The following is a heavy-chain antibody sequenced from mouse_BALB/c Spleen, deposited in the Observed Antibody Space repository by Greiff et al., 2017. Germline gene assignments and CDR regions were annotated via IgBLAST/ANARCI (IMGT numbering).Heavy chain of an antibody. J-gene: IGHJ2*01. V-gene: IGHV5-6*02. Sequence: DVMLVESGGDLVKPGGSLKLSCAASGFTFSSYGMSWVRQTPDKRLEWVATISSGGSYTYYPDSVKGRFTISRDNAKNTLYLQMSSLKSEDTAMYYCARPEADYFDYWGQGTTLTVSS. CDR3: ARPEADYFDY. CDR1: GFTFSSYG. CDR2: ISSGGSYT.